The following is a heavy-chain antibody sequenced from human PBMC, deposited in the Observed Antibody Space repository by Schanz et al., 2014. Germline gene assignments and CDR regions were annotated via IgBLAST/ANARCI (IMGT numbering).Heavy chain of an antibody. CDR1: GFTFDDYT. Sequence: EVQLVESGGGLAQPGGSLRLSCAGSGFTFDDYTMHWVRQPPGKGLEWVSLVTWDGGYTYYADSVKGRFTISRDNSKNSLYLQMDSLRSEDTALYYCAKNRAGGYESFLDSWGQGTLVTVSS. V-gene: IGHV3-43*01. J-gene: IGHJ4*02. CDR2: VTWDGGYT. CDR3: AKNRAGGYESFLDS. D-gene: IGHD5-12*01.